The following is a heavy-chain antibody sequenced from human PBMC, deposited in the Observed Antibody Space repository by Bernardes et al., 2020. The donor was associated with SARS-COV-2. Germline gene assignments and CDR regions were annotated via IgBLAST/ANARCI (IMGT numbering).Heavy chain of an antibody. CDR1: GFTFSSYS. Sequence: LRLSCAASGFTFSSYSMNWVRQAPGKGLEWVSSISSSSSYIYYADSVKGRFTISRDNAKNSLYLQMNSLRAEDTAVYYCARGPESTITIFGVVTRYGMDVWGQGTTVTVSS. CDR3: ARGPESTITIFGVVTRYGMDV. V-gene: IGHV3-21*01. D-gene: IGHD3-3*01. CDR2: ISSSSSYI. J-gene: IGHJ6*02.